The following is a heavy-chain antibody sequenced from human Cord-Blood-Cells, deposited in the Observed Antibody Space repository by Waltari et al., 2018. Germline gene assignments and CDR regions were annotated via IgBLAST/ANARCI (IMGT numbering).Heavy chain of an antibody. J-gene: IGHJ4*02. Sequence: QVQLVQSGAEVKKPGSSVKVSCKASGGTFSSHAISWVRHAPGQGLEWMGGIIPIFGTANYAQKFQGRVTITADESTSTAYLELSSLRSEDTAVYYCARGPPSGYSSGWYVYWGQGTLVTVSS. V-gene: IGHV1-69*01. CDR2: IIPIFGTA. CDR1: GGTFSSHA. CDR3: ARGPPSGYSSGWYVY. D-gene: IGHD6-19*01.